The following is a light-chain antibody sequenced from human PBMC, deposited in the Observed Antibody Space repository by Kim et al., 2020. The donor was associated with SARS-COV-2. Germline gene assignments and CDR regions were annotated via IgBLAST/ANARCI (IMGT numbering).Light chain of an antibody. Sequence: EIVLTQSPGTLSLSPGERATLSCRASQSVSSSYLAWYQQKPGQAPRLLIYGASSRATGIPDRFSGSGSGTDFTLTISRLEPEDFAMYYCQQYGNSPWAFGQGTKVDIK. CDR2: GAS. J-gene: IGKJ1*01. CDR1: QSVSSSY. CDR3: QQYGNSPWA. V-gene: IGKV3-20*01.